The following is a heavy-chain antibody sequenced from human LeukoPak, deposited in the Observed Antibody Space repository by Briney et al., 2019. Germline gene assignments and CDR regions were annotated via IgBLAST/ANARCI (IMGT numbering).Heavy chain of an antibody. J-gene: IGHJ4*02. CDR2: ISGSGDTT. CDR1: GFTFRNFV. Sequence: PGGSLRLSCAASGFTFRNFVMNWVRRAPGKGLEWVSAISGSGDTTYYADSVKGRFTISRDNSKNTLYLQMNSLRAEDTAVYYCATPSRYGSGTAYYFDYWGQGTLVTVSS. D-gene: IGHD3-10*01. CDR3: ATPSRYGSGTAYYFDY. V-gene: IGHV3-23*01.